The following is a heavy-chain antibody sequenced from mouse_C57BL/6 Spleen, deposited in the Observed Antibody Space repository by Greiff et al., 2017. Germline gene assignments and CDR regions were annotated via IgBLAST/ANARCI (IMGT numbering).Heavy chain of an antibody. D-gene: IGHD2-4*01. V-gene: IGHV1-54*01. CDR3: ARSDDYGKAWFAY. Sequence: QVQLKQSGAELVRPGTSVKVSCKASGYAFTNYLIEWVKQRPGQGLEWIGVINPGSGGTNYNEKFKGKATLTADKSSSTAYMQLSSLTSEDSAVYFCARSDDYGKAWFAYWGQGTLVTVSA. J-gene: IGHJ3*01. CDR1: GYAFTNYL. CDR2: INPGSGGT.